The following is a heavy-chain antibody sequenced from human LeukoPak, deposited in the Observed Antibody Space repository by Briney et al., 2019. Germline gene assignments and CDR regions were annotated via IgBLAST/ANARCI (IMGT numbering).Heavy chain of an antibody. CDR1: GFIFHNYA. Sequence: GGSLRLSCEASGFIFHNYAMAWVRQAPGKGLECVSSIGASGDHIYYGGSVKGRFTIARDNSKNTLFLQMNSLRAEDTALYYCATQSPDYSIGPSYGSFNIWGQGTKVTVSS. CDR3: ATQSPDYSIGPSYGSFNI. D-gene: IGHD3-10*01. V-gene: IGHV3-23*01. CDR2: IGASGDHI. J-gene: IGHJ3*02.